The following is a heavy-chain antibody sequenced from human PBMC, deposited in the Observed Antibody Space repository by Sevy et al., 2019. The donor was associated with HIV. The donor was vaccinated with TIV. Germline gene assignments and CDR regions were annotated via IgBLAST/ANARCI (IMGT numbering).Heavy chain of an antibody. CDR3: GGGAYCSSTSCYPY. CDR2: MYYSGST. D-gene: IGHD2-2*01. Sequence: SETLSLTCTVSGGSISSSSYYWGWIRQPPGKGLEWIGTMYYSGSTYYNPSLKSRVTISVDTSKNKFALKLSSVTAADTAVYYCGGGAYCSSTSCYPYWCQGTLVTVSS. J-gene: IGHJ4*02. CDR1: GGSISSSSYY. V-gene: IGHV4-39*01.